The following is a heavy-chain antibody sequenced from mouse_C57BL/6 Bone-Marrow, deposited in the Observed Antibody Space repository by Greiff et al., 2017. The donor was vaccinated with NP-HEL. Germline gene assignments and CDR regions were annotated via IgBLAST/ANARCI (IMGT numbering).Heavy chain of an antibody. D-gene: IGHD1-1*01. CDR1: GYTFTSYW. CDR2: IYPGSGST. CDR3: ARKNLLLRYAMDY. Sequence: VKLQQPGAELVKPGASVKMSCKASGYTFTSYWITWVKQRPGQGLEWIGDIYPGSGSTNYNEKFKSKATLTVDTSSSTAYMQLSSLTSEDSAVYYCARKNLLLRYAMDYWGQGTSVTVSS. J-gene: IGHJ4*01. V-gene: IGHV1-55*01.